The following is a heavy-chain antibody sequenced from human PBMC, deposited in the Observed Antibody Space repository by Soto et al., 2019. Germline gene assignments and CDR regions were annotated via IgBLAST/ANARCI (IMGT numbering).Heavy chain of an antibody. J-gene: IGHJ4*02. CDR1: GFTFRSYV. CDR3: TRWGTTEGLDV. D-gene: IGHD3-16*01. Sequence: QVQLVESGGGVVQPGTSLRLSCVGSGFTFRSYVIHWVRQAPGKGLEWVALTSYDGSKNFYGDSVKGRFTISRDNSRNTVELQLDRLRLEDTAMYYCTRWGTTEGLDVWGQGPLVSVSS. V-gene: IGHV3-33*05. CDR2: TSYDGSKN.